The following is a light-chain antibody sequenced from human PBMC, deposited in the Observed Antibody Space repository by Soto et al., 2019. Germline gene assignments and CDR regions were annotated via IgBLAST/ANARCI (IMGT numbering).Light chain of an antibody. V-gene: IGKV3-20*01. CDR1: QSIDSNY. J-gene: IGKJ1*01. CDR3: QQYASSPWT. Sequence: EIVLTQSPGTLSLSPGEGGTLSCRASQSIDSNYLAWYQQKSGQAPRLLIYGASNRAVGIPDRFSGSGSGTDFTLTISRLEPEDFALYFCQQYASSPWTFGQGTKVDIK. CDR2: GAS.